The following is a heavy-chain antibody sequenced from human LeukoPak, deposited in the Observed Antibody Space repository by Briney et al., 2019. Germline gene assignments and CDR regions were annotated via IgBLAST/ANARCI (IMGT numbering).Heavy chain of an antibody. V-gene: IGHV3-7*01. CDR1: GFTFSSYW. D-gene: IGHD3-22*01. CDR3: ARDLYYYDSSGLGY. CDR2: IKQDGSEK. Sequence: GGSLRLSCAASGFTFSSYWMSWVRQAPGKGLEWVANIKQDGSEKYYVDSVKGRFTISRDNAKNSLYLQMNSLRAEDTAVYYCARDLYYYDSSGLGYWGQGTLVTVSS. J-gene: IGHJ4*02.